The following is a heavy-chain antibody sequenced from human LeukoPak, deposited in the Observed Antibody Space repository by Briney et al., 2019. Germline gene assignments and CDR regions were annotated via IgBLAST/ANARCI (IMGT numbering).Heavy chain of an antibody. D-gene: IGHD3-22*01. Sequence: KPSETLSLTCAVYGGSFSGYYWSWIRQPPGKGLEWIGEINHSGSTNYNPSLKSRVTISVDTSKNQFSLKLSSVTAADTAVYYCARVPYYDSSGYYLYYYYGMDVWGQGTTVTVSS. J-gene: IGHJ6*02. CDR2: INHSGST. CDR3: ARVPYYDSSGYYLYYYYGMDV. V-gene: IGHV4-34*01. CDR1: GGSFSGYY.